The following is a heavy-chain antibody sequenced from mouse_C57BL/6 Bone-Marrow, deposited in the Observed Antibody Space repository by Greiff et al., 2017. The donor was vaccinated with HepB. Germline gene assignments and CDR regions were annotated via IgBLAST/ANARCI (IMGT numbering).Heavy chain of an antibody. V-gene: IGHV1-64*01. Sequence: VQLPPPGAELVKPGASVQLSCKASFYTFPRSLVPLVKPRTGQGLAWIGMIHPNSCSTNYNEKFKSKATLTVDKSSSTAYMQLSSLTSEDSAVYYCARNPFFAYWGQGTLVTVSA. CDR3: ARNPFFAY. J-gene: IGHJ3*01. CDR2: IHPNSCST. CDR1: FYTFPRSL.